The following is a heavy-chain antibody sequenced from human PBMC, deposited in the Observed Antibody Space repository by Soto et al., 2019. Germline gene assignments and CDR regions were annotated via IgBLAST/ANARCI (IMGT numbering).Heavy chain of an antibody. J-gene: IGHJ4*02. CDR3: ARGHSSAYDCFDF. D-gene: IGHD5-18*01. V-gene: IGHV3-11*01. Sequence: QVQMVESGGGLVKPGGSLRLSCTASRFTFSDYFMNWIRQAPGKGLEWLSYISNSGDTIYYADSVKGRFTISRDNAKSSLFLQMNSLRAEDTAVYYCARGHSSAYDCFDFWGQGTLVTVAS. CDR1: RFTFSDYF. CDR2: ISNSGDTI.